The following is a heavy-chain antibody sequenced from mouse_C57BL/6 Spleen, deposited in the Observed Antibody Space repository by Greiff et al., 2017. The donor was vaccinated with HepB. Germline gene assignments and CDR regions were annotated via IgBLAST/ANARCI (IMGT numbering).Heavy chain of an antibody. V-gene: IGHV3-8*01. Sequence: DVQLQESGPGLAKPSQTLSLTCSVTGYSITSDYWNWIRKFPGNKLEYMGDISYSGSTSYNPSLTSRISITRDTSKNQYYLQLNPVTTEDTATYYGARSNGYDVGYYAMDYWGQGTSVTVSS. CDR3: ARSNGYDVGYYAMDY. D-gene: IGHD2-2*01. J-gene: IGHJ4*01. CDR2: ISYSGST. CDR1: GYSITSDY.